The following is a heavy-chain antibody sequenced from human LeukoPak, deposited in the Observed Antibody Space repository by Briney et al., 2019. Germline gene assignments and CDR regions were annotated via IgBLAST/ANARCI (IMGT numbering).Heavy chain of an antibody. CDR3: ARDRKIRGVRFLDY. D-gene: IGHD3-10*01. CDR1: GFTFSSYS. J-gene: IGHJ4*02. V-gene: IGHV3-48*01. Sequence: GGSLRLSCAASGFTFSSYSMNWVRQAPGKGLEWVPYISSSSSTIYYADSVKGRFTISRDNAKNSLYLQMNSLRAEDTAVYYCARDRKIRGVRFLDYWGQGTLVTVSS. CDR2: ISSSSSTI.